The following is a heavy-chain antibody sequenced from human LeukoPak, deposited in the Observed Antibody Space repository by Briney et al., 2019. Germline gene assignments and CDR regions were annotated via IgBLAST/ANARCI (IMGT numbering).Heavy chain of an antibody. V-gene: IGHV3-23*01. CDR3: VKGSSSWPSGAFWLDP. J-gene: IGHJ5*02. D-gene: IGHD6-13*01. CDR2: ISGNGGST. CDR1: GVTFSNYA. Sequence: GGALRLSCAASGVTFSNYAINWVRQAPGKGLEWVSSISGNGGSTYYADSVKGRLTISRDRSKNTVDLQMNSLRADDTAVHYCVKGSSSWPSGAFWLDPWGQGTLVTVSS.